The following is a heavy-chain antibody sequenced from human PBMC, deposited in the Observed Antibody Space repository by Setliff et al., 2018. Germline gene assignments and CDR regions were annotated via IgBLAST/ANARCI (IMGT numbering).Heavy chain of an antibody. D-gene: IGHD3-9*01. Sequence: PSATLSLTCTVSGGSISSSSYYWGWIRQPPGKGLEWIGSIYYSGSTYYNPSLKSRVTISVDTSKNQFSLKLSSVTAADTAVYYCARTLYDYDILTGPVYYFDYWGQGTLVTVSS. CDR1: GGSISSSSYY. CDR2: IYYSGST. CDR3: ARTLYDYDILTGPVYYFDY. J-gene: IGHJ4*02. V-gene: IGHV4-39*07.